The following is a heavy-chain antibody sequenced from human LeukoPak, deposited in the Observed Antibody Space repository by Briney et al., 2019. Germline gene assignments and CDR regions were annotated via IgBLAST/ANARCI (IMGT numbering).Heavy chain of an antibody. J-gene: IGHJ4*02. CDR3: AREGRGAAAGAFDY. Sequence: SGTLSLTCAVSGGSISSSNWWSWVRQPPGKGLEWIGEIYHSGSTNYNPSLKSRVTISVDKSKNQFSLKLSSVTAADTAVYYCAREGRGAAAGAFDYWGQGTLVTVSS. CDR1: GGSISSSNW. CDR2: IYHSGST. V-gene: IGHV4-4*02. D-gene: IGHD6-13*01.